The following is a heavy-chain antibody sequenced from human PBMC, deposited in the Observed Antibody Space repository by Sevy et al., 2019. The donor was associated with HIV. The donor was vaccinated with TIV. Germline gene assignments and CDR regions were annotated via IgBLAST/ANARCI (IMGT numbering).Heavy chain of an antibody. CDR3: ARDKKRISHWFDS. J-gene: IGHJ5*01. V-gene: IGHV3-7*01. CDR1: GFTFSSYW. Sequence: GGSLRLSCAASGFTFSSYWMSWVRQAPGKGLEWVANIKQDGSEKYYVDSVKGRFTISRDNAKNSLYLQMNSLRAEDTSVYYCARDKKRISHWFDSWGQGTLVTVSS. CDR2: IKQDGSEK. D-gene: IGHD1-20*01.